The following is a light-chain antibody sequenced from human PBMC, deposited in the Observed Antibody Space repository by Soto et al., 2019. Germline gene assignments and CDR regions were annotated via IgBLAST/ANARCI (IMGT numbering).Light chain of an antibody. CDR3: QQLNSYPWT. CDR2: AAS. J-gene: IGKJ1*01. CDR1: QGISSY. Sequence: IQLTQSPSSLSASVGDRVTITCRASQGISSYLAWYQQKPGKAPKLLIYAASTLQSGVPSRFSGSGSGTDFTLTISSLQTEDFATYSCQQLNSYPWTFGQGTKV. V-gene: IGKV1-9*01.